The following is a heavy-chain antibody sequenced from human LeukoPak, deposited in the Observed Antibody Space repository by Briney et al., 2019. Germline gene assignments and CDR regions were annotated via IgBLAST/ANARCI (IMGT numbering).Heavy chain of an antibody. J-gene: IGHJ6*02. D-gene: IGHD6-13*01. Sequence: PGGSLRLSCAASGFTVSSNYMSWVRQAPGKGLEWVSVIYSGGSTYYADSVKGRFTISRDNSKNTLYLQMNSLRAEDTAVYYCAREHSSSWSPKETYYYYGMDVWGQGTTVTVSS. CDR3: AREHSSSWSPKETYYYYGMDV. V-gene: IGHV3-66*01. CDR2: IYSGGST. CDR1: GFTVSSNY.